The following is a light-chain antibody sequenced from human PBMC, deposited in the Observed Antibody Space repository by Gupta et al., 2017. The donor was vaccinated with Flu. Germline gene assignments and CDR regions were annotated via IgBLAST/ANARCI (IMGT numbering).Light chain of an antibody. CDR2: DVT. J-gene: IGLJ2*01. CDR1: SSDVGGYNS. CDR3: SSFADTNTLI. V-gene: IGLV2-8*01. Sequence: QSALTQPPSASGSPGQSVTISCTGTSSDVGGYNSVSWYQQHPGKAPKVMIYDVTKRPSGVPDRFSGSKSGNTASLTVSGLQAEDEADYYCSSFADTNTLIFGGGTKLTVL.